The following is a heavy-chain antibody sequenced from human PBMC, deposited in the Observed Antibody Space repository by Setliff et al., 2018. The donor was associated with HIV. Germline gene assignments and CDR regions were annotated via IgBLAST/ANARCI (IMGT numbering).Heavy chain of an antibody. D-gene: IGHD3-22*01. Sequence: ASVKVSCKASGYPFTGYYMHWVRQAPGQGLEWMGRINPDSGGTNYAQKFQGWVTMTRDTSISTAYMELSRLRSDDTAVYYCARASRWLFRTGTYYFDYWGQGTLVTVSS. CDR1: GYPFTGYY. CDR3: ARASRWLFRTGTYYFDY. CDR2: INPDSGGT. V-gene: IGHV1-2*04. J-gene: IGHJ4*02.